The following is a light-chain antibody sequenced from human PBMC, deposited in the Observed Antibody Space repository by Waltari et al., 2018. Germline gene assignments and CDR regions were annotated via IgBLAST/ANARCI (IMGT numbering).Light chain of an antibody. Sequence: QSALTQPRSVSGSPGQSVPISCTGTSSDVGGYNFVSWYQQHPGKVPKLVIYDVTKRPSGVPDRFSGSKSGNTASLTISGLQAEDEADYYCCSYAGYYTIWVFGGGTK. CDR1: SSDVGGYNF. CDR3: CSYAGYYTIWV. V-gene: IGLV2-11*01. J-gene: IGLJ3*02. CDR2: DVT.